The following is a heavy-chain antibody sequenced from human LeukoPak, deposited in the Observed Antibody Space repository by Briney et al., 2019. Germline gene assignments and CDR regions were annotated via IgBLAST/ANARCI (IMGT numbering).Heavy chain of an antibody. CDR1: GFPLTLYN. J-gene: IGHJ4*02. D-gene: IGHD2-15*01. CDR3: ARDLGLLRRGDY. CDR2: ISSSSSTI. V-gene: IGHV3-48*01. Sequence: GGSLRLSCEVSGFPLTLYNMNWVRQAPGKGLEWLSYISSSSSTIYYADSAKGRFTISRDNAKNSLYMQMNSLRAEDTAVYYCARDLGLLRRGDYWGQGTLVTVSS.